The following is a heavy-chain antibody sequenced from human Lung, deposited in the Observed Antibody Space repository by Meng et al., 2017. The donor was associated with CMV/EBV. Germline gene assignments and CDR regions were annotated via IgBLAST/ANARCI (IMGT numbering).Heavy chain of an antibody. CDR2: IPYDRSNK. D-gene: IGHD2-2*01. V-gene: IGHV3-30*02. CDR3: AKVKVTAALRDSFDI. CDR1: GFTFSSFSSYA. Sequence: GESLKISCAASGFTFSSFSSYAMHWVRQAPGKGLEWVASIPYDRSNKYYTDSVKGRFTISRDNSKNALSLHMNSLRTEDTAVYYCAKVKVTAALRDSFDIWGQGTMVTVSS. J-gene: IGHJ3*02.